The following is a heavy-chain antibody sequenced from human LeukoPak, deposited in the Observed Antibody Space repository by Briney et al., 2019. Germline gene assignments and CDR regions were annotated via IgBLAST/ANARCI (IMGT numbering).Heavy chain of an antibody. D-gene: IGHD3-10*01. CDR1: GFTFSSYA. J-gene: IGHJ4*02. V-gene: IGHV3-23*01. CDR2: ISGSGGST. CDR3: AKDSEYYYGSGSYYSYYFDY. Sequence: AGGSLRLSCAASGFTFSSYAMSWVRQAPGKGLEWVSAISGSGGSTYYADSVKGRFTISRDNSKNTLYLQMNSLRAEDMAVYYCAKDSEYYYGSGSYYSYYFDYWGQGTLVTVSS.